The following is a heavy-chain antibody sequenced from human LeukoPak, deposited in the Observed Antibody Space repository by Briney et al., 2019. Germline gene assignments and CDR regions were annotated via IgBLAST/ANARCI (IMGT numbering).Heavy chain of an antibody. J-gene: IGHJ4*02. D-gene: IGHD3-22*01. Sequence: PGGSRRLSCAASGFTFDDYGMSWVRQAPGKGREWVSGINWNGGSTGYADSVKGRFTISRDNAKNSLYLQMNSLRAEDTALYYCARDDSSGYLPGGGFDYWGQGTLVTVSS. V-gene: IGHV3-20*04. CDR3: ARDDSSGYLPGGGFDY. CDR2: INWNGGST. CDR1: GFTFDDYG.